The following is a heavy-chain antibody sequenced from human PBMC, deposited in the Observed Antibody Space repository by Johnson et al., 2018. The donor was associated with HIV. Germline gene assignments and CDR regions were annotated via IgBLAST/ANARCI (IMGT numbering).Heavy chain of an antibody. J-gene: IGHJ3*02. CDR1: GFTFGDYS. CDR3: TRAEWHDAFDI. CDR2: IRSKAYGGTA. D-gene: IGHD1-14*01. Sequence: VQLVESGGGLIQPGRSLRLTCTTSGFTFGDYSMTWVRQVPGKGLDWVGFIRSKAYGGTADYAASVKGRFTISRDDSKSIAYLQMNSLKTEDTAVYYCTRAEWHDAFDIWGQGTMVTVSS. V-gene: IGHV3-49*04.